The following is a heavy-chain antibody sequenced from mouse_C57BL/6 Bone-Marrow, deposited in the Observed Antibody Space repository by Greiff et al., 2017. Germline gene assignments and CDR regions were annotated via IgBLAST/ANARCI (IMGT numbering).Heavy chain of an antibody. D-gene: IGHD1-1*01. J-gene: IGHJ2*01. Sequence: EVKLVESGGGLVKPGGSLKLSCAASGFTFSSYAMSWVRQSPEKRLEWVAEISSGGSYTYYPDTVTGRFTISRDNAKNTLYLEMSSLRSEDTAMYYCARVYYYGSSLFDYWGQGTTLTVAS. CDR1: GFTFSSYA. CDR2: ISSGGSYT. CDR3: ARVYYYGSSLFDY. V-gene: IGHV5-9-4*01.